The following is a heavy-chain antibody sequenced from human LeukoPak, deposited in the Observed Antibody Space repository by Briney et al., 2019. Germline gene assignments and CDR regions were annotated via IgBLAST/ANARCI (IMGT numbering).Heavy chain of an antibody. CDR1: GGSITPYY. V-gene: IGHV4-59*08. J-gene: IGHJ4*02. Sequence: SETLSLTCTVSGGSITPYYWGWIRQPPGKGLEWIGYIYYSGNTNYNSSLKSRVTMLVDTSKNQFSLKLTSVTAADTAVYYCARYNGYAGDYFDYWGQGTLVSVSS. D-gene: IGHD5-12*01. CDR2: IYYSGNT. CDR3: ARYNGYAGDYFDY.